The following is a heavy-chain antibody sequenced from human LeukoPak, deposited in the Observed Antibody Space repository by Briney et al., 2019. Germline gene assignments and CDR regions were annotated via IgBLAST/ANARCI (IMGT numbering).Heavy chain of an antibody. J-gene: IGHJ4*02. Sequence: GGSLRLSCAASGFTFSSYWMHWVRQAPGKGLVWVSRISSDGRTTNYADSVKGRFTISRDNGKNSLYLQMNSLRAEDTAVYYCARIRSGYYFDYWGQGTLVTVSS. CDR2: ISSDGRTT. V-gene: IGHV3-74*01. CDR1: GFTFSSYW. CDR3: ARIRSGYYFDY.